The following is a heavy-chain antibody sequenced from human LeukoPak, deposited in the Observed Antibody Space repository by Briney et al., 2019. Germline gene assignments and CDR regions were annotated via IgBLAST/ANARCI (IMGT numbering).Heavy chain of an antibody. CDR2: IYPGDSGT. CDR1: GYSFNSYW. Sequence: GESLKISCKGSGYSFNSYWIGWVRQMPGKGLEWMGIIYPGDSGTRYSPSFQGQVTISADKSISTAYLQWSSLKASDTAMYYCARHQIVGATRSPFDYWGQGTLVTVSS. CDR3: ARHQIVGATRSPFDY. D-gene: IGHD1-26*01. V-gene: IGHV5-51*01. J-gene: IGHJ4*02.